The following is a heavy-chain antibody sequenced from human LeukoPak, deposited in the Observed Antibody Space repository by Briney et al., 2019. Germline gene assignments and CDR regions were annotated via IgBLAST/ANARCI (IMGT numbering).Heavy chain of an antibody. D-gene: IGHD2-2*01. J-gene: IGHJ6*03. CDR3: ARGRGVVPAAPYYYYMDV. CDR1: GGIFSSYA. CDR2: IIPIFGTA. V-gene: IGHV1-69*05. Sequence: ASVKVTCKASGGIFSSYAISWVRPAPGQGLEWMGGIIPIFGTANYAQKFQGRVTITTDESTSTAYMELSSLRSEDTAVYYCARGRGVVPAAPYYYYMDVWGKGTTVTVSS.